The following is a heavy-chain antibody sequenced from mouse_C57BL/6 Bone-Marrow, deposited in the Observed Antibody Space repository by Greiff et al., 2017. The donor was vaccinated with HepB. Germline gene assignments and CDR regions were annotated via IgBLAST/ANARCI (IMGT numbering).Heavy chain of an antibody. CDR3: ARDYGYSGDY. J-gene: IGHJ2*01. CDR1: GFTFSDYG. D-gene: IGHD2-2*01. V-gene: IGHV5-17*01. CDR2: ISSGSSTI. Sequence: DVKLVESGGGLVKPGGSLKLSCAASGFTFSDYGMHWVRQAPEKGLEWVAYISSGSSTIYYADTVKGRFTISRDNAKNTLFLQMTSLRSEDTAMYYCARDYGYSGDYWGQGTTLTVSS.